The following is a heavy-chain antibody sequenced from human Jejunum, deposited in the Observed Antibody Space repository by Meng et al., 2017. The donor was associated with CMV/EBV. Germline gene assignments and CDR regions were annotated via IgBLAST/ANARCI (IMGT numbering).Heavy chain of an antibody. J-gene: IGHJ4*02. CDR1: GYTFGSYG. D-gene: IGHD2-15*01. Sequence: GQLVQVGDEVKKAGVSVRVSCKASGYTFGSYGICWVRQAPGQGLEWMGWFVNYVDTYPAPKFQGRVTMTTDTHTNTAFMELRSLTSDDTAVYYCASGTPGRSYCDYWGQGTLVTVSS. CDR2: FVNYVDT. CDR3: ASGTPGRSYCDY. V-gene: IGHV1-18*01.